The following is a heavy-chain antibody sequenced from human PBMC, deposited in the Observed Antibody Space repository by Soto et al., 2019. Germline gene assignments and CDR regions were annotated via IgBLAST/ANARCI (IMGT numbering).Heavy chain of an antibody. CDR2: IIPIFGTA. CDR1: GGTFSSYA. V-gene: IGHV1-69*01. Sequence: QVQLVQSGAEVKKPGSSVKVSCKASGGTFSSYAISWVRQAPGQGLEWMGGIIPIFGTANYAQKFQGRVTINADESTSTAYMELSSLRSEDTAVYYCARAYCSGGSCYSRYYYYYGMDVWGQGTTVTVSS. D-gene: IGHD2-15*01. J-gene: IGHJ6*02. CDR3: ARAYCSGGSCYSRYYYYYGMDV.